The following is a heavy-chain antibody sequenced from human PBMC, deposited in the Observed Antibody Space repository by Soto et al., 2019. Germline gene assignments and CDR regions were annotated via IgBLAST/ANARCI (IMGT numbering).Heavy chain of an antibody. J-gene: IGHJ4*02. CDR1: GFTFSSYG. V-gene: IGHV3-33*01. Sequence: PGGSLSLSSAASGFTFSSYGMHWVRQAPGKGLEWVAVIWYDGSNKYYADSVKGRFTISRDNSKNTLYLQMNSLRAEDTAVYYCAREGDTAMVIDYWGQGTLVTVSS. CDR2: IWYDGSNK. CDR3: AREGDTAMVIDY. D-gene: IGHD5-18*01.